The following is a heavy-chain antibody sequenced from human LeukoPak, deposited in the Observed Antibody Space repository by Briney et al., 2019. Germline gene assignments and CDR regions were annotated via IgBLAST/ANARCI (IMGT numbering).Heavy chain of an antibody. CDR1: GGSISSSSYY. V-gene: IGHV4-39*07. Sequence: SETLSLTCTVSGGSISSSSYYWGWIRQPPGKGLEWIGEINHSGSTHYNPPLNRRVTISVHTSKNQFSLPLISLSAADTAVYYCARGRRITMDPPGYWGQGTLVTVSS. J-gene: IGHJ4*02. CDR2: INHSGST. D-gene: IGHD3-10*01. CDR3: ARGRRITMDPPGY.